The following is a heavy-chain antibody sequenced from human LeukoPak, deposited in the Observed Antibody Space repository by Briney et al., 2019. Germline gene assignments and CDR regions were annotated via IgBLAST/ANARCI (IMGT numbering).Heavy chain of an antibody. J-gene: IGHJ4*02. D-gene: IGHD3-16*01. CDR2: ISSSSSYI. V-gene: IGHV3-21*04. CDR3: AKGEFFDY. CDR1: GFTFSSYS. Sequence: PGGSLRLSCAASGFTFSSYSMNWVRQAPGKGLEWVSSISSSSSYIYYADSVKGRFTISRDNSKNTLYLQMNSLRAEDTAVYYCAKGEFFDYWGQGTLVTVSS.